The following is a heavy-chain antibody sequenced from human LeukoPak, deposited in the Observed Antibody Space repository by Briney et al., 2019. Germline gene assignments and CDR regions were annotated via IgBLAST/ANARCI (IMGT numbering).Heavy chain of an antibody. CDR3: AKAQRYFDWLSYGMDV. J-gene: IGHJ6*02. D-gene: IGHD3-9*01. Sequence: GGCLRLSCAASGFTFVDYAMHWVRQAPGKGLEWVSGISWNSGSIGYADSVKGRFTISRDNAKNSLYLQMNSLRAEDTALYYCAKAQRYFDWLSYGMDVWGQGTTVTVSS. V-gene: IGHV3-9*01. CDR2: ISWNSGSI. CDR1: GFTFVDYA.